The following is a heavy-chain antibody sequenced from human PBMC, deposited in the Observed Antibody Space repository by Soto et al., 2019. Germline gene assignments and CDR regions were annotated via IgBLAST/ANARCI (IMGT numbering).Heavy chain of an antibody. D-gene: IGHD6-6*01. Sequence: QVQLVQSGGGVIQPGKSLRLSCAASGITFTTYGMHWVRQTPGKGLEWVAVVSYDGSHKYYADSVKGRFTISRDDSKNTLYLHMNRLRVEATAVYYCAKEMYPRTVLDSSSPWGDYWGQGTLVSVSS. CDR1: GITFTTYG. CDR3: AKEMYPRTVLDSSSPWGDY. V-gene: IGHV3-30*18. CDR2: VSYDGSHK. J-gene: IGHJ4*02.